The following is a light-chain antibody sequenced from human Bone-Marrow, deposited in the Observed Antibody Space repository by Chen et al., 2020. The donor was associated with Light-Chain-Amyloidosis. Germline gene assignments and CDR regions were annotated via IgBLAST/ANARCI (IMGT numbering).Light chain of an antibody. J-gene: IGLJ2*01. CDR3: QVWDATNNLVV. CDR1: NIGRKS. CDR2: ADS. V-gene: IGLV3-21*02. Sequence: SYVLTQPPSVSVAPRQTATMTRGGDNIGRKSVNWYQQKPGQAPALVVYADSARPSGVPERFSGSNSGNTATLTVGRVEAGDEADYYCQVWDATNNLVVFGGGTKLTVL.